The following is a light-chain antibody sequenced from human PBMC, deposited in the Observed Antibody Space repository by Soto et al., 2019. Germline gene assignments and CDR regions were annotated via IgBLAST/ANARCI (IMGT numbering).Light chain of an antibody. Sequence: EIVLTQSPGTLSVSPGERATLSCRASQSGSSKLAWYPQKPGQAPRLLVYGVSTGASGIPARFSGSGSETEFTLSISSLQSEDFAVYYCQQYNNWPGTFGEGTKVEI. V-gene: IGKV3-15*01. J-gene: IGKJ1*01. CDR1: QSGSSK. CDR2: GVS. CDR3: QQYNNWPGT.